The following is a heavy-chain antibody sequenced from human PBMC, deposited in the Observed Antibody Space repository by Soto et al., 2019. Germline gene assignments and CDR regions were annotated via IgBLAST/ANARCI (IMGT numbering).Heavy chain of an antibody. V-gene: IGHV1-69*13. J-gene: IGHJ5*02. D-gene: IGHD3-22*01. CDR2: IIPIFGTA. CDR1: GGTFSSYA. Sequence: ASVKVSCKASGGTFSSYAISWVRQAPGQGLEWMGGIIPIFGTANYAQKFQGRVTITADESTSTAYMELSSLRSEDTAVYYCARDWPDYYDSSGHYYNWFDPWGQGTLVTVSS. CDR3: ARDWPDYYDSSGHYYNWFDP.